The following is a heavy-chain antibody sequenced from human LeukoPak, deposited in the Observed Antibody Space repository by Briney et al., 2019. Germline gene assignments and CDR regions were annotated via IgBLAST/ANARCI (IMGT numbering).Heavy chain of an antibody. J-gene: IGHJ6*02. V-gene: IGHV3-48*03. CDR2: ITNNGTTI. D-gene: IGHD6-19*01. CDR1: GFTFSSYA. Sequence: QSGGSLRLSCAASGFTFSSYAMNWVRQAPGKGLEWVSYITNNGTTIYYADSVKGRFTISRDNAENSLYLQMNSLRAEDTVIYYCARDQWLAYYYHGMDVWGQGTTVTVSS. CDR3: ARDQWLAYYYHGMDV.